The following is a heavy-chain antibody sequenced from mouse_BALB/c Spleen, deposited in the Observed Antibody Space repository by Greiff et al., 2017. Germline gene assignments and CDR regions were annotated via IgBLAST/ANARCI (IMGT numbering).Heavy chain of an antibody. CDR1: GYTFTSYW. CDR2: INPSTGYT. V-gene: IGHV1-7*01. D-gene: IGHD1-2*01. Sequence: QVQLQQSGAELAKPGASVKMSCKASGYTFTSYWMHWVKQRPGQGLEWIGYINPSTGYTEYNQKFKDKATLTADKSSSTAYMQLSSLTSEDSAVYYCARFHGPHAMDYWGQGTSVTVSS. J-gene: IGHJ4*01. CDR3: ARFHGPHAMDY.